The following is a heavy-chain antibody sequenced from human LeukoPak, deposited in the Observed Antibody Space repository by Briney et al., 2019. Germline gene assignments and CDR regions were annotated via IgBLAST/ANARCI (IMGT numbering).Heavy chain of an antibody. CDR3: ARGVASRNSYFDS. V-gene: IGHV3-30-3*01. Sequence: GGSLRLSCAASGFTFNNYAIHWVRQAPGKGLEWVALISFDGTDKYYADSVKGRFTISRDNSKNTLYLQMNSLRAEDAAVYYCARGVASRNSYFDSWGQGTLVTVSS. D-gene: IGHD5/OR15-5a*01. CDR2: ISFDGTDK. J-gene: IGHJ4*02. CDR1: GFTFNNYA.